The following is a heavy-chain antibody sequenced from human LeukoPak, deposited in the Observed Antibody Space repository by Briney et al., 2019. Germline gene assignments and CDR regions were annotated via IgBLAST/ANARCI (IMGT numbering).Heavy chain of an antibody. D-gene: IGHD3-10*01. CDR2: IWYDGSNK. Sequence: GRSLRLSCAASGFTFSSYGMHWVRQAPGKGLKWVAVIWYDGSNKYYADSVKGRFTISRDTSKNTLNLQMNSLRAEDTAVYYCAKDRGYITYYFDYWGQGTLVTVSS. J-gene: IGHJ4*02. CDR3: AKDRGYITYYFDY. V-gene: IGHV3-33*06. CDR1: GFTFSSYG.